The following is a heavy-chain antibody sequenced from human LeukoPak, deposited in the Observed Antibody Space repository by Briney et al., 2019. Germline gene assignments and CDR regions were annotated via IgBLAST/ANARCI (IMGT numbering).Heavy chain of an antibody. Sequence: LSETLSLTCTVSGASVSSASYWTWIRQPPGKGVEWIAHIYNGVNTNYNPSLKSRVTISVDTSKNQFSLRLNSVTAADTAVYYCARSRAFNSGAFDPWGQGSLVTVSS. V-gene: IGHV4-61*01. CDR1: GASVSSASY. CDR3: ARSRAFNSGAFDP. D-gene: IGHD1-26*01. CDR2: IYNGVNT. J-gene: IGHJ5*02.